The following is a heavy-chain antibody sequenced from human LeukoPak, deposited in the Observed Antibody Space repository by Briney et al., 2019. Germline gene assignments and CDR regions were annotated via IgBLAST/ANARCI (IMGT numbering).Heavy chain of an antibody. V-gene: IGHV3-21*01. CDR1: GFTFRSYN. CDR3: ARDPYSGSYGNYYYYFMDV. D-gene: IGHD1-26*01. J-gene: IGHJ6*03. CDR2: ITSGSSYI. Sequence: GGSLRLSCAASGFTFRSYNMNWVRHAPGKGLEWVSSITSGSSYIYYADSVKGRFTISRDNAKNSLYLQMNSLRAEDTAVYYCARDPYSGSYGNYYYYFMDVWGKGTTVTVSS.